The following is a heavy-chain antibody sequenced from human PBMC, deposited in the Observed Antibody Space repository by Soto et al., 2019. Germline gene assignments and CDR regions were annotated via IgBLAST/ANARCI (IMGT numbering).Heavy chain of an antibody. D-gene: IGHD3-22*01. CDR2: IYYSGNT. CDR1: GGSITSGGYY. V-gene: IGHV4-31*03. Sequence: QVQLQESGPGLVKPSQTLSLTCTVSGGSITSGGYYWSWIRQHPGKGLEWIGYIYYSGNTYYNPSLKSRVTILLDTSKNQFSLKLSSVTAADTSVYYCARDARYDSPGIWVQGTLVTVSS. J-gene: IGHJ4*02. CDR3: ARDARYDSPGI.